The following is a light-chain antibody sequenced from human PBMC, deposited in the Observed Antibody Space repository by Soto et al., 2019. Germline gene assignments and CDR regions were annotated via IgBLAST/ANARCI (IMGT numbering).Light chain of an antibody. CDR3: RQYNNWPPWT. CDR2: DAS. V-gene: IGKV3-15*01. Sequence: ILMTQSPATLSVSPGERATLSCRASQSVSNNLAWYQQKPGQGPRLLIYDASTRATGIPARFSGSGSGTEFTLTISGLQSEDFAVYYCRQYNNWPPWTFGQGTKVEIK. CDR1: QSVSNN. J-gene: IGKJ1*01.